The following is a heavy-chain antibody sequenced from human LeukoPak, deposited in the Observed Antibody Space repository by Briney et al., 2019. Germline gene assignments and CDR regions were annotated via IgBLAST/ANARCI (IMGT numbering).Heavy chain of an antibody. D-gene: IGHD2-2*01. CDR3: AKNGDDCSSTSCYGRKYYYYYYYMDV. V-gene: IGHV3-30*04. CDR1: GFTFNTFS. Sequence: PGGSLRLSCAASGFTFNTFSMHWVRQAPGKGLEWVAVISYDGSNKYYADSVKGRFTISRDNSKNTLYLQMNSLRGEDTAVYYCAKNGDDCSSTSCYGRKYYYYYYYMDVWGKGTTVTISS. J-gene: IGHJ6*03. CDR2: ISYDGSNK.